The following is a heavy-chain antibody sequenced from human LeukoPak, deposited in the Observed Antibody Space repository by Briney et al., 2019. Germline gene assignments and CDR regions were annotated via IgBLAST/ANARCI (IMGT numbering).Heavy chain of an antibody. D-gene: IGHD4-11*01. CDR1: GGTFSSYT. CDR2: IIPILGIA. Sequence: ASVKVSRKASGGTFSSYTISWVRQAPGQGLEWMGRIIPILGIANYAQKFQGRVTITADKSTSTAHMELSSLRSEDTAVYYCARGPLDDYTNQPLGYWGQGTLVTVSS. J-gene: IGHJ4*02. CDR3: ARGPLDDYTNQPLGY. V-gene: IGHV1-69*02.